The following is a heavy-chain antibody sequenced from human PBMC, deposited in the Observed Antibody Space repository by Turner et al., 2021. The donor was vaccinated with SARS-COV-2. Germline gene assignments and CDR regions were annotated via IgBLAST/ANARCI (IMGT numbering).Heavy chain of an antibody. CDR3: ARARYGSGSFLGYYMDV. D-gene: IGHD3-10*01. V-gene: IGHV3-33*01. CDR1: GFTFRSYG. J-gene: IGHJ6*03. CDR2: IWYDGSKK. Sequence: QVQLVESGGGVVQPGRSLRLPCAASGFTFRSYGMHWVRQAPGKGLEWVAVIWYDGSKKYYADSVKGRFTISRDNSKITLYLQMSSRRAEYTAVYYCARARYGSGSFLGYYMDVWGKGTTVTVSS.